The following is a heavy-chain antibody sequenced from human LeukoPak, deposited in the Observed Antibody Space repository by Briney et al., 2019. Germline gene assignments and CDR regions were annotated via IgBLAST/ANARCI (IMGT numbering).Heavy chain of an antibody. J-gene: IGHJ4*02. V-gene: IGHV3-11*03. D-gene: IGHD6-13*01. CDR2: ISSSTSYT. Sequence: PGGSLRLSCVVSGIPFSDYYMNWIRQAPGKGLEWISYISSSTSYTDYADSVKGRFTISRDNAKSALYLQMNSLRLEDMAVYYCAAGTAADFWGQGTLVTVSS. CDR3: AAGTAADF. CDR1: GIPFSDYY.